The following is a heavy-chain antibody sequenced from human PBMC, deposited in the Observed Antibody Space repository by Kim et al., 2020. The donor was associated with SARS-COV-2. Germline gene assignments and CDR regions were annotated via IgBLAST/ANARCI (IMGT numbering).Heavy chain of an antibody. CDR1: GFTFSSYG. D-gene: IGHD3-16*01. CDR2: ISYDGSNK. Sequence: GGSLRLSCAASGFTFSSYGMHWVRQAPGKGLEWVAVISYDGSNKYYADSVKGRFTISRDNSKNTLYLQMNSLRAEDTAVYYCAKDYGARYDYVWGNYGM. V-gene: IGHV3-30*18. J-gene: IGHJ6*01. CDR3: AKDYGARYDYVWGNYGM.